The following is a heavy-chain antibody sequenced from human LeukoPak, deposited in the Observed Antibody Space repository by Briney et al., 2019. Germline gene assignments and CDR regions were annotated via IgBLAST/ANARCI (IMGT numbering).Heavy chain of an antibody. D-gene: IGHD3-22*01. CDR3: AREVDRGHFDY. CDR1: GGTFSSYA. Sequence: SVKVSCKAPGGTFSSYAISWVRQAPGQGLEWMGRIIPILGIANYAQKFQGRVTITADKSTSTAYMELSSLRSEDTAVYYCAREVDRGHFDYWGQGTLVTVSS. J-gene: IGHJ4*02. V-gene: IGHV1-69*04. CDR2: IIPILGIA.